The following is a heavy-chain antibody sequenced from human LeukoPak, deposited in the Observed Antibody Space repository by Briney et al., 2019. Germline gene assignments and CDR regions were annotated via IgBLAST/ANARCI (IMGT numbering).Heavy chain of an antibody. J-gene: IGHJ4*02. V-gene: IGHV3-30*18. CDR2: ISYDGSNK. CDR3: SKRGQADDDGKPD. Sequence: GGSLRLSCAASGFTFSSYGMHWVRQAPGKGLEWVAVISYDGSNKYYADSVKGRFTISRDNSQNTLSLQMNSLKAEDTAVYYCSKRGQADDDGKPDWGQGTQVTVSS. D-gene: IGHD1-1*01. CDR1: GFTFSSYG.